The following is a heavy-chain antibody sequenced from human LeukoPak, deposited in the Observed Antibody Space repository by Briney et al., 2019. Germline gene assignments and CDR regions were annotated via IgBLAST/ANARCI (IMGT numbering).Heavy chain of an antibody. V-gene: IGHV4-59*01. D-gene: IGHD2-8*01. CDR3: ARGSVPMVYARERWFDP. CDR1: GGSISSYY. CDR2: IYYSGST. J-gene: IGHJ5*02. Sequence: SETLSLTCTVSGGSISSYYWSWIRQPPGKGLEWIGYIYYSGSTNYNPSLKSRVTISVDTSKNQFSLKLSSVTAADTAVYYCARGSVPMVYARERWFDPWGQGTLVTVSS.